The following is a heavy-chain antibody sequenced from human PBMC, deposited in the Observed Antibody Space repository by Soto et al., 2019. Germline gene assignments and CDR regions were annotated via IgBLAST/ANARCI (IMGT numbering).Heavy chain of an antibody. CDR2: TIPIFGTA. V-gene: IGHV1-69*13. Sequence: ASVKVSCKASGGTFSSYAISWVRQAPGQGLEWMGGTIPIFGTANYAQKFQGRVTITADESTSTAYMELSSLRSEDTAVYYCARYGYDYVWGSYRPYYYYYYGMDVWGQGTTVTVSS. CDR3: ARYGYDYVWGSYRPYYYYYYGMDV. D-gene: IGHD3-16*02. J-gene: IGHJ6*02. CDR1: GGTFSSYA.